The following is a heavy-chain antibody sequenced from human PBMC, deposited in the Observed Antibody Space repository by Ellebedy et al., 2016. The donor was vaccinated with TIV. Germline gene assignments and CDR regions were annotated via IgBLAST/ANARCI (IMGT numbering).Heavy chain of an antibody. CDR2: ISSSSSYI. Sequence: GGSLRLXXAASGFTFSSYSMNWVRQAPGKGLEWVSSISSSSSYIYYADSVKGRFTISRDNAKNSLYLQMNSLRAEDTAVYYCARDPRGDGDYPFDYWGQGTLATVSS. CDR3: ARDPRGDGDYPFDY. V-gene: IGHV3-21*01. CDR1: GFTFSSYS. D-gene: IGHD4-17*01. J-gene: IGHJ4*02.